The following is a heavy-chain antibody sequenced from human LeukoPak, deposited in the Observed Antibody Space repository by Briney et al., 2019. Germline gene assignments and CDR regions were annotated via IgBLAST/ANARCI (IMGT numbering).Heavy chain of an antibody. CDR3: VRGGIVGTTARIPLFDY. V-gene: IGHV4-59*01. Sequence: SETLSLTCTVSGGSISSDYWSWIRQPPGKALEWIGNIYHSGGTNYNPSLKSRVTMSVDTSKNQFSLKLSSVTAADTAVYYCVRGGIVGTTARIPLFDYWGQGTLVTVSS. CDR2: IYHSGGT. D-gene: IGHD1-26*01. J-gene: IGHJ4*02. CDR1: GGSISSDY.